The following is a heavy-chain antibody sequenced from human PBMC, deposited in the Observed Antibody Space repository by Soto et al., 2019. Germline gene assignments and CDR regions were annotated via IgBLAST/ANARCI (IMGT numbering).Heavy chain of an antibody. Sequence: EVQLLESGGGLVQPGGSLRLSCAASGFTFSSYAMRWVRQAPVKGLEWVSAISGRGGSTYYADSVKGRFTISRDNSSITLYLQMNSLRAEDTAVYYCARRGSGSYYDYWGQGPLVTVSS. CDR2: ISGRGGST. D-gene: IGHD1-26*01. V-gene: IGHV3-23*01. CDR1: GFTFSSYA. J-gene: IGHJ4*02. CDR3: ARRGSGSYYDY.